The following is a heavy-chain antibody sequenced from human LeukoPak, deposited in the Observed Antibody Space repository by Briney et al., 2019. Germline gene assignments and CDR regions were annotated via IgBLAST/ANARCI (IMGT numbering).Heavy chain of an antibody. D-gene: IGHD3-3*01. Sequence: GGSLRLSRAASGFTFSSYSMNWVRQAPGKGLEWVSSISSSSSYIYYADSVKGRFTISRDNAKNSLYLQMNSLRAEDTAVYYCARAASKYYDFWSGTIYYFDYWGQGTLVTVSS. CDR1: GFTFSSYS. V-gene: IGHV3-21*01. J-gene: IGHJ4*02. CDR2: ISSSSSYI. CDR3: ARAASKYYDFWSGTIYYFDY.